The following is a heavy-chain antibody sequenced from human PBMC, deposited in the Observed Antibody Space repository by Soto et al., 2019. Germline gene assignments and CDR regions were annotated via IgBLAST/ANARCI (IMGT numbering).Heavy chain of an antibody. V-gene: IGHV1-8*01. Sequence: VSVKVSCKASGYTFTSYDINWVRQATGQGLEWMGWMNPNSGNTGYAQKFQGRVTMTRNTSISTAYMELSSLRSEDTAVYYCARGRLGRSKPHNDYWGQGTLVTVSS. J-gene: IGHJ4*02. CDR3: ARGRLGRSKPHNDY. CDR1: GYTFTSYD. CDR2: MNPNSGNT. D-gene: IGHD2-15*01.